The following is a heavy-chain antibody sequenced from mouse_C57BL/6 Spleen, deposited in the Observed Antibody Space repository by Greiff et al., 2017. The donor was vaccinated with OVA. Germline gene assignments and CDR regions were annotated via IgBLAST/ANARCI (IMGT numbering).Heavy chain of an antibody. CDR1: GYSFTGYY. V-gene: IGHV1-42*01. J-gene: IGHJ4*01. Sequence: VVKPGASVKISCKASGYSFTGYYMNWVKQSPEKGLEWIGVINPSTGGTTYNQKFKAKATLTVDKSSSTAYMQLKSLTSEDSAVYYCARWGAMDYWGQGASVAVAS. CDR2: INPSTGGT. CDR3: ARWGAMDY.